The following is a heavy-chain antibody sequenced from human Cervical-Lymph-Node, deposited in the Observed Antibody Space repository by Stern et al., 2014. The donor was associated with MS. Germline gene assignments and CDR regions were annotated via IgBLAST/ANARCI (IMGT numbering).Heavy chain of an antibody. D-gene: IGHD3-22*01. V-gene: IGHV4-4*02. J-gene: IGHJ4*02. CDR3: ARGMLYDSSGYYLFYLDS. Sequence: QLQLQESGPGLVKPSGTLSLTCAVSGGSISSRNWWSWVRRPPGKGLEWIGEIDHSGNTGYNPSLKVRVTISFDTSKNQFSLRLRSVTAADTAVYFCARGMLYDSSGYYLFYLDSWGQGTLVAVSS. CDR2: IDHSGNT. CDR1: GGSISSRNW.